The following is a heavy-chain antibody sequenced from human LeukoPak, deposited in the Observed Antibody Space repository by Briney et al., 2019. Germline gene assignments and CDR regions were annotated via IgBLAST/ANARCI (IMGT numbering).Heavy chain of an antibody. CDR1: GIISGTYA. Sequence: GGSLRLSCAASGIISGTYAMSWVRQVPGKGLEWVSAISGSGGRTYHADSVKGRFTISRDNSESTLNLQMNSLRADDTAVYYCASGASGDFIFDYWGQGTVVTVSS. D-gene: IGHD2-21*01. CDR3: ASGASGDFIFDY. CDR2: ISGSGGRT. J-gene: IGHJ4*02. V-gene: IGHV3-23*01.